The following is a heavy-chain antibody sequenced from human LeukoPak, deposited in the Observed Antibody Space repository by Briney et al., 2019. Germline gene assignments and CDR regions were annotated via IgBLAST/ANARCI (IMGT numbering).Heavy chain of an antibody. Sequence: PGGSLRLSCAAPGFTFSSYGMHRVRQAPGKGLEWVTVISFDGHTNYADSVKGRFTISRDNSKNTLYLQMNGLRDEDTAVYYCAKERGSTTHFDYWGQGTLVTVSS. J-gene: IGHJ4*02. CDR2: ISFDGHT. V-gene: IGHV3-30*18. CDR3: AKERGSTTHFDY. D-gene: IGHD2-2*01. CDR1: GFTFSSYG.